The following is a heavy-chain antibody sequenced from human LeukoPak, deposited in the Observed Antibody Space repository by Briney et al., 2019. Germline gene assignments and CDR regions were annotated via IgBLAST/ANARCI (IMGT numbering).Heavy chain of an antibody. J-gene: IGHJ4*02. CDR1: GITVSSNY. Sequence: PGGSLRLSCAASGITVSSNYMSWVRQAPGKGLEWVSVVASDGSTKYADSVKGRFAISRDNSKNTLYLQMNSLRAEDTGVYYCAKATVGGYEDWGQGTQVTVSS. V-gene: IGHV3-53*01. CDR3: AKATVGGYED. D-gene: IGHD5-12*01. CDR2: VASDGST.